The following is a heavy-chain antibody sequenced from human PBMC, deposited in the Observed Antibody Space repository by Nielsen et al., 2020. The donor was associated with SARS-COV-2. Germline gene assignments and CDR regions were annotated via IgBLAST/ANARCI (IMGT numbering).Heavy chain of an antibody. J-gene: IGHJ3*02. CDR1: GGSISSSSYY. Sequence: SETLSLTCTVSGGSISSSSYYWGWIRQPPGKGLEWIGSIYYSGSTYYNPSLKSRVTISVDTSKNQFSLKLSSVTAADTAVYYCATYQLLPQGPHDAFDIWGQGTMVTVSS. CDR2: IYYSGST. V-gene: IGHV4-39*01. CDR3: ATYQLLPQGPHDAFDI. D-gene: IGHD2-2*01.